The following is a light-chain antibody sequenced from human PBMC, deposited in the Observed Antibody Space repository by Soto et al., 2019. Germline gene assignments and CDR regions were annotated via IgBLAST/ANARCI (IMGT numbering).Light chain of an antibody. CDR2: AVF. V-gene: IGKV1-17*01. CDR3: LQHNSYPRLS. CDR1: QDIRSD. Sequence: DIQLTQSPSSLSASVGDRVTITCRASQDIRSDLGWYQQKPGKAPKRLIYAVFSLQSGVPRRFSGSGSGAEFTLTISSLQPEDSATYYCLQHNSYPRLSFGGGTKVEIK. J-gene: IGKJ4*01.